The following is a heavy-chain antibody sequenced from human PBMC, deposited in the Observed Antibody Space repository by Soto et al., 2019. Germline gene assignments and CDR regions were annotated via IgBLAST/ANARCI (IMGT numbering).Heavy chain of an antibody. V-gene: IGHV4-39*01. CDR2: IFHSGST. D-gene: IGHD3-22*01. J-gene: IGHJ4*02. CDR1: GGSIISNGYY. Sequence: SETLSLTCTVSGGSIISNGYYWGWIRQPPGKGLEWIGSIFHSGSTYYNPSLKSRVTMSVDTSKNQFSLSLASVTAADTAVYYCARPTYYYDSSGPPAYWGQGTLVTVSS. CDR3: ARPTYYYDSSGPPAY.